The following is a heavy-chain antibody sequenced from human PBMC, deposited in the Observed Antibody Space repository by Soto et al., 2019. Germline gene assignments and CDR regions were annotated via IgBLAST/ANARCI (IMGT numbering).Heavy chain of an antibody. J-gene: IGHJ6*02. CDR1: GGSISSYY. CDR2: IYYSGST. Sequence: PSETLSLTCTVSGGSISSYYWSWIRQPPGKGLEWIGYIYYSGSTNYNPSLKSRVTISVDTSKNQFSLKLSSVTAADTAAYYCARSLRFLTYYYYGMDVWGQGTTVTVSS. D-gene: IGHD3-3*01. V-gene: IGHV4-59*01. CDR3: ARSLRFLTYYYYGMDV.